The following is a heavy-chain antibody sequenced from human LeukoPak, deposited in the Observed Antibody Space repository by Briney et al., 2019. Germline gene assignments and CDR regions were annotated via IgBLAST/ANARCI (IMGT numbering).Heavy chain of an antibody. J-gene: IGHJ5*02. CDR2: IYYSGST. CDR1: GGSISSYY. V-gene: IGHV4-59*01. Sequence: SSETLSLTCTVSGGSISSYYWSWIRQPPGKGLEWIGYIYYSGSTNYNPSLKSRVTISVDTSKNQFSLKLSSVTAADTAVYYCARGGGTYCGGDCRINWFDPWGQGTLVTVSS. D-gene: IGHD2-21*02. CDR3: ARGGGTYCGGDCRINWFDP.